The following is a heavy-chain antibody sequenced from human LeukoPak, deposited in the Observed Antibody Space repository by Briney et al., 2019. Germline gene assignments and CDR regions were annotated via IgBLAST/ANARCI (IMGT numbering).Heavy chain of an antibody. D-gene: IGHD5-12*01. CDR1: GYTLTELS. J-gene: IGHJ6*02. V-gene: IGHV1-24*01. CDR2: FDPEDGET. Sequence: GASVKVSCKVSGYTLTELSMHWVRQAPGKGLEWMGGFDPEDGETIYAQKFQGRVTMTEDTSTDTAYMELSSLRSEDTAVYYCATASSGYRYYYYGMDVWGQGTTVTVSS. CDR3: ATASSGYRYYYYGMDV.